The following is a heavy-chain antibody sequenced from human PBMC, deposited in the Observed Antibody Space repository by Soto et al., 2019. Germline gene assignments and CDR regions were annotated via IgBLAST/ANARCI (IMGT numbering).Heavy chain of an antibody. Sequence: QLQLQESGPGLVKPSETLSLTCTVSGGSVSSSSYYWGWVRQPPGKGLEWIGSVYYSGSTYYNPSHESRVTITVDKSKNQFSLKLMSLSAADTAVYYCGGLEGLATISYYFDYWGQGALVTVSS. V-gene: IGHV4-39*01. J-gene: IGHJ4*02. CDR1: GGSVSSSSYY. CDR2: VYYSGST. D-gene: IGHD3-9*01. CDR3: GGLEGLATISYYFDY.